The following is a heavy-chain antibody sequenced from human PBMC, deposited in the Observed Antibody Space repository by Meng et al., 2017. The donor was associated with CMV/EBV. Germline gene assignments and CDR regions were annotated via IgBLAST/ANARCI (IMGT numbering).Heavy chain of an antibody. Sequence: SLKISCAASGFTFDDYATHWVRQAPGKGLEWVSGISWNSGSIGYADSVKGRFTISRDNAKNSLYLQMNSLRAEDTALYYCAKDRGSWYGGLDYWGQGTLVTVSS. CDR3: AKDRGSWYGGLDY. J-gene: IGHJ4*02. CDR2: ISWNSGSI. D-gene: IGHD6-13*01. V-gene: IGHV3-9*01. CDR1: GFTFDDYA.